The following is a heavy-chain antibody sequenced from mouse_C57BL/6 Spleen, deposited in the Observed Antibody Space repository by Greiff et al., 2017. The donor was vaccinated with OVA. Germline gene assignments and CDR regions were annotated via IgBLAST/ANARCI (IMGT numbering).Heavy chain of an antibody. CDR2: INPNNGGT. J-gene: IGHJ2*01. D-gene: IGHD3-3*01. CDR3: AREGGDGY. Sequence: VQLQQSGPELVKPGASVKISCKASGYTFTDYYMNWVKQSHGKSLEWVGDINPNNGGTSYNQKFKGKATLTVDKSSSTAYMELRSLTSEDSAVYYCAREGGDGYWGQGTTLTVSS. V-gene: IGHV1-26*01. CDR1: GYTFTDYY.